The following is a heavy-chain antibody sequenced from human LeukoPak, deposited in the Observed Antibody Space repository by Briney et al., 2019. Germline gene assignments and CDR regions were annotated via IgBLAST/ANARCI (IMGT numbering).Heavy chain of an antibody. CDR2: INPNSGGT. Sequence: GASVKVSCKASGYTFTGYYMHWVRQAPGQGLEWMGRINPNSGGTNYAQKFQGRVTMTRDTSISTAYMELSRLRSDDTALYYCARRRAEPNIFDYWGQGTLVTVSS. CDR1: GYTFTGYY. V-gene: IGHV1-2*06. CDR3: ARRRAEPNIFDY. J-gene: IGHJ4*02. D-gene: IGHD1-26*01.